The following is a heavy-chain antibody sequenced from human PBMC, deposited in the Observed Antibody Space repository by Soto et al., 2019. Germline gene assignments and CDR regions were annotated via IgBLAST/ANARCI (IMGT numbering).Heavy chain of an antibody. Sequence: QVQLVQSGAEMKKPGASVKVSCKASGYTFTSYGVCWVRQAPGQGLEWMGWISAYNGQTNYAQELQGRVTMTADTATSTAYMELRSLRSDDTAVYYCARDRGSYALDYWGQGTLVTVSS. CDR1: GYTFTSYG. D-gene: IGHD1-26*01. CDR3: ARDRGSYALDY. V-gene: IGHV1-18*01. CDR2: ISAYNGQT. J-gene: IGHJ4*02.